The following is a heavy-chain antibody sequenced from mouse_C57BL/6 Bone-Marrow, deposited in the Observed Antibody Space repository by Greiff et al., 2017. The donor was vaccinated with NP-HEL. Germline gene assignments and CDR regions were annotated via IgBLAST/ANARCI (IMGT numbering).Heavy chain of an antibody. V-gene: IGHV1-54*01. J-gene: IGHJ3*01. CDR2: INPGSGGT. Sequence: QVQLKQSGAELVRPGTSVKVSCTASGYAFTTYLIEWVKQRPGPGLEWIGVINPGSGGTNYNEKFKGKATLTADKSSSTASMQLSSLTSEDSAVYCCARSGYDAWFAYGDQGTRVTVSA. CDR3: ARSGYDAWFAY. D-gene: IGHD2-2*01. CDR1: GYAFTTYL.